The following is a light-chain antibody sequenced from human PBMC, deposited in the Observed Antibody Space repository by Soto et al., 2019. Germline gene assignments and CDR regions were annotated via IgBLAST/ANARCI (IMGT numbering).Light chain of an antibody. CDR1: SSNIGAGYD. J-gene: IGLJ2*01. CDR3: QSYDSSLSGSYVV. V-gene: IGLV1-40*01. Sequence: QSVLTQPPSVSGPPGQRVTISCTGSSSNIGAGYDVHWYQQLPGTAPKLLIYGNSNRPSGVPDRFSGSKSGTSASLAITWLQAEDEADYYCQSYDSSLSGSYVVFGGGTKLTVL. CDR2: GNS.